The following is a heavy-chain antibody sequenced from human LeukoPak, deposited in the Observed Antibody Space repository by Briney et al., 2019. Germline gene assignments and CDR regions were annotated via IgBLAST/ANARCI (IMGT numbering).Heavy chain of an antibody. CDR1: GYTFTGYY. CDR3: ATVKSQSFVPDAYNWFDP. D-gene: IGHD2-2*01. V-gene: IGHV1-2*04. Sequence: ASVKVSCKASGYTFTGYYMHWVRQAPGQGLEWMGWINPNSGGTNYAQKFQGWVTMTRDTSISTAYMELSRLRSDDTAVYYCATVKSQSFVPDAYNWFDPWGRGTLVTVSS. J-gene: IGHJ5*01. CDR2: INPNSGGT.